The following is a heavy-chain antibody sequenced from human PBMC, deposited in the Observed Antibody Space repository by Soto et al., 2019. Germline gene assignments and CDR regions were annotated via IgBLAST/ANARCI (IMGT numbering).Heavy chain of an antibody. Sequence: GGSLRLSCAASGFTVDDYAMHWVRQAPGKGLEWVSFITWNSGSIGYADSVKGRFTISRDNAKNSLYLQVNSLRAEDTALYYCAQSNSGTYGGLDYWGQGTLVTVSS. J-gene: IGHJ4*02. CDR1: GFTVDDYA. CDR3: AQSNSGTYGGLDY. CDR2: ITWNSGSI. V-gene: IGHV3-9*01. D-gene: IGHD1-26*01.